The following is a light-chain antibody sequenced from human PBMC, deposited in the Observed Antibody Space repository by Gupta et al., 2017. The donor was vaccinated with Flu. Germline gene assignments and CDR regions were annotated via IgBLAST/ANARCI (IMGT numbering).Light chain of an antibody. V-gene: IGKV2-30*01. CDR1: QSLVYRDGNTV. CDR2: MGS. CDR3: RQGEHCPWA. J-gene: IGKJ1*01. Sequence: DVVMTQSPLSLPVSLGQPASISCRSSQSLVYRDGNTVLHWFQQRPGQSPRRLIYMGSHRDSGVPDRFSGSGSGTDFTLKISRGEAEDVGVYCCRQGEHCPWAFGQGTKVEIK.